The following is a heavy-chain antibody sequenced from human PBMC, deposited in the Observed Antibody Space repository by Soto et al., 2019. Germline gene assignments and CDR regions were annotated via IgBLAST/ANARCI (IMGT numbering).Heavy chain of an antibody. V-gene: IGHV5-10-1*01. J-gene: IGHJ6*01. Sequence: DCLKISCQWSGYTFSNNWISWVRQKPGKGLGWMGKIDPSGSYTDYSPSFQGHVSLSVDKSVSTAYLQWSSLKASDSAIYYCARLMITFGLSSRSGDRRVLLDFWAHGSSDTVSS. CDR3: ARLMITFGLSSRSGDRRVLLDF. CDR1: GYTFSNNW. D-gene: IGHD3-16*01. CDR2: IDPSGSYT.